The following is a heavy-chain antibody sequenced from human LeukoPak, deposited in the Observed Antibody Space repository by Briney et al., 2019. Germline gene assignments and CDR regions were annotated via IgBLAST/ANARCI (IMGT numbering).Heavy chain of an antibody. J-gene: IGHJ6*03. CDR2: IYNSGST. D-gene: IGHD6-19*01. CDR1: GYSISSGYY. Sequence: SETLSLTCTVSGYSISSGYYWGWIRQPPGKGLEWIGIIYNSGSTYYNPSLKSRVTISVDTSKNQFSLKLSSVTAADTAVYYCARVSSGWYEFYYYYYMDVWGKGTTVTVSS. V-gene: IGHV4-38-2*02. CDR3: ARVSSGWYEFYYYYYMDV.